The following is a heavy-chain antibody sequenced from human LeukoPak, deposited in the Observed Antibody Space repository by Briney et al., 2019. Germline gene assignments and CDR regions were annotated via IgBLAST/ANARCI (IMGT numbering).Heavy chain of an antibody. Sequence: ASVKVSCKASGYTFTGYYMHWVRQAPGQGLEWMGWINPNSGGTNYAQKFQGRVTMTRDTSISTAYMELSRLRSDDTAVYYCARVPRCGSGGSCPFQTYYYYGMDVWGKGPRSPSPQ. CDR2: INPNSGGT. CDR1: GYTFTGYY. D-gene: IGHD2-15*01. CDR3: ARVPRCGSGGSCPFQTYYYYGMDV. V-gene: IGHV1-2*02. J-gene: IGHJ6*01.